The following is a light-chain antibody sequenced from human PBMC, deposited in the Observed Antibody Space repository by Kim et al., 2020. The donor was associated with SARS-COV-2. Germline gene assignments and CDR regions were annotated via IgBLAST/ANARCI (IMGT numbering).Light chain of an antibody. V-gene: IGLV6-57*04. Sequence: NFMLTQPHSVSESPGKTVTISCTRSSGSIASDYVQWYQQRPGSAPTTVIYENYQRPSGVPDRFSGSIDRSSNSASLNISGLRTEDEADYYCQSYDTSDQVFGGGTQLTVL. J-gene: IGLJ3*02. CDR2: ENY. CDR1: SGSIASDY. CDR3: QSYDTSDQV.